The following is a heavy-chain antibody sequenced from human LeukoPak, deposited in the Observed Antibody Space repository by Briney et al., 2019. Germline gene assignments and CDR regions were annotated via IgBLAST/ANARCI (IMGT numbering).Heavy chain of an antibody. Sequence: ETLSLTCAVYGGSFSGYYWSWIRQPPGKGLEWIGEINHSGSTNYNPSLKSRVTISVDTSKNQFSLKLSSVTAADTAVYYCARRYCSSTSCYSFDYWGQGTLVTVSS. CDR2: INHSGST. CDR3: ARRYCSSTSCYSFDY. V-gene: IGHV4-34*01. CDR1: GGSFSGYY. D-gene: IGHD2-2*01. J-gene: IGHJ4*02.